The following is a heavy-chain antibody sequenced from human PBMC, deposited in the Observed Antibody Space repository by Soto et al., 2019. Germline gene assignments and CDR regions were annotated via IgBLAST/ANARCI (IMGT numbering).Heavy chain of an antibody. D-gene: IGHD6-25*01. CDR3: AREKRANGYFDD. CDR2: IKQAGSEK. V-gene: IGHV3-7*01. CDR1: GFTFSAYW. J-gene: IGHJ4*02. Sequence: EVQLVESGGGLVQTGGSLRLSCAASGFTFSAYWLSWVRQAPGKGLELVANIKQAGSEKYYVDSVNGRFIISRDDAKNSLFLQVNRLRVEDTAVYYCAREKRANGYFDDWGQGTLVTVSS.